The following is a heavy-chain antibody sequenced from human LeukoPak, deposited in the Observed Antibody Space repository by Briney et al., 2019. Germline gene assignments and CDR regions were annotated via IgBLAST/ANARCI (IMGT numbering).Heavy chain of an antibody. J-gene: IGHJ4*02. D-gene: IGHD2-2*01. V-gene: IGHV4-59*12. CDR3: ARAPPHCSSTSCYDYFDS. Sequence: PSETLSLTCTVSGGSISSYYWSWLRQPPGKGLEWIGYIYSSGSTNYNPSLKSRVTISVDTSKNQFSLKLSSVTAADTAVYYCARAPPHCSSTSCYDYFDSWGQGTLVTVSS. CDR1: GGSISSYY. CDR2: IYSSGST.